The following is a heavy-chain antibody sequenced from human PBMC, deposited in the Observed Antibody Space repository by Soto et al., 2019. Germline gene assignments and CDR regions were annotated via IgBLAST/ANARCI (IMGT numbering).Heavy chain of an antibody. CDR3: ATGRGVRGVIITTYYYYGLDV. J-gene: IGHJ6*02. D-gene: IGHD3-10*01. Sequence: PSETLSLTCAVYGGSFSGYYWSWIRQPPGKGLEWIGEINHSGSTNYNPSLKSRVTISVDTSKNQFSLKLSSVSAADTAVYYCATGRGVRGVIITTYYYYGLDVRGQGTTVTVSS. CDR1: GGSFSGYY. CDR2: INHSGST. V-gene: IGHV4-34*01.